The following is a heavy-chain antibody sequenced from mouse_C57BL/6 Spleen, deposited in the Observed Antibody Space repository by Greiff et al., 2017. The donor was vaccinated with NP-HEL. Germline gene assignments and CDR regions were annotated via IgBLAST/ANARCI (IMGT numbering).Heavy chain of an antibody. D-gene: IGHD1-1*01. V-gene: IGHV1-19*01. J-gene: IGHJ3*01. CDR2: INPYNGGT. CDR3: ARGSTTVVAGDWFAY. Sequence: VQLQQSGPVLVKPGASVKMSCKASGYTFTDYYMNWVKQSHGKSLEWIGVINPYNGGTSYNQKFKGKATLTVDKSSSTAYMELNSLTSEDSAVYYCARGSTTVVAGDWFAYWGQGTLVTVSA. CDR1: GYTFTDYY.